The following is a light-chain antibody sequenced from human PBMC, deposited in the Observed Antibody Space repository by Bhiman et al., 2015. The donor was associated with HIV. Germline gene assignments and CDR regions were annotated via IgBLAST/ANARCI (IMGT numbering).Light chain of an antibody. Sequence: SYELTQPPSVSVAPGKTARITCGGNNIGSKSVNWYQQKARPGPCAGHLITDTDRPSGIPERFSGSNSGNTATLTISRVEAGDEADYYCQVWDTSSDHLVFGGGTKLTVL. V-gene: IGLV3-21*04. CDR3: QVWDTSSDHLV. J-gene: IGLJ3*02. CDR2: TDT. CDR1: NIGSKS.